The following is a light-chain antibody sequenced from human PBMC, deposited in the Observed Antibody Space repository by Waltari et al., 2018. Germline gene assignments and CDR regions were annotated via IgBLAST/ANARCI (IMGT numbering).Light chain of an antibody. Sequence: QSALTQPPSASGSPGPTVIISCTGTSRDLGAYTYVYWYQQIPGRAPALIIYEVDRRPPGVPDRFSGSKSGNTASLTVSGLQTEDEGDYYCSSYAGSNKLIFGGVTKLTVL. CDR1: SRDLGAYTY. J-gene: IGLJ2*01. CDR3: SSYAGSNKLI. V-gene: IGLV2-8*01. CDR2: EVD.